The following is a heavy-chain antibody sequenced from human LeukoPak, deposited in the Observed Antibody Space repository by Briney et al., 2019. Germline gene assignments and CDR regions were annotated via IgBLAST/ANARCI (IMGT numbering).Heavy chain of an antibody. J-gene: IGHJ3*02. Sequence: GGSLRLSCAASGFTSSSYWMHWVRQAPGKGLVSVSRINGDGTSTDSADSVKGRFSISRDNAKNTLYLQMNSLRSEDTAVYYCAKEPHSDYSDHTDSFDIWGQGTMVTVSS. CDR2: INGDGTST. D-gene: IGHD4-17*01. CDR1: GFTSSSYW. CDR3: AKEPHSDYSDHTDSFDI. V-gene: IGHV3-74*01.